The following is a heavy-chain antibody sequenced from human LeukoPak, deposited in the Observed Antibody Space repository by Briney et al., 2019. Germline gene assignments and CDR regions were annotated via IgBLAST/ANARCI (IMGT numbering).Heavy chain of an antibody. CDR3: ARLPITMVRGVIILDAFDI. V-gene: IGHV4-38-2*02. J-gene: IGHJ3*02. CDR2: IYHSGST. CDR1: GYSISSGYY. Sequence: KPSETLSLTCSVSGYSISSGYYWGWIRQPPGKGLEWIGSIYHSGSTYYNPSLKTRVTISVDTSKNQFSLKLSSVTAADTAVYYCARLPITMVRGVIILDAFDIWGQGTMVTVSS. D-gene: IGHD3-10*01.